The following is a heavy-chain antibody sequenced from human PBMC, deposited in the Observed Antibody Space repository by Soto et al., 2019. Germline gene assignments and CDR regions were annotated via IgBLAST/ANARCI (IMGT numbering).Heavy chain of an antibody. J-gene: IGHJ3*02. Sequence: GASVKVSCKASGGTFSSYAISWVRQAPGQGLEWMGGIIPIFGTANYAQKFQGRVTITADESTSTAYMELSSLRSEDTAVYYCARESYCSGGSCYSEIDAFDIWGQGTMVTVSS. CDR2: IIPIFGTA. CDR1: GGTFSSYA. CDR3: ARESYCSGGSCYSEIDAFDI. V-gene: IGHV1-69*13. D-gene: IGHD2-15*01.